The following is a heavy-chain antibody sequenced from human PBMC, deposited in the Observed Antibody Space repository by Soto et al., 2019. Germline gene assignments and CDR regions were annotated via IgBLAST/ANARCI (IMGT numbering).Heavy chain of an antibody. V-gene: IGHV1-69*12. Sequence: QVQLVQSGAEVKKPGSSMKVSCKASGGTFNSYAISWVRQAPGQGLEWMGGIIPIFGTADYAQKFQGRVTIAAVESTSTAYMELSSLRSEDTAVYYCASHYDSGGYYYRGLDYWGQGTLVTVSS. J-gene: IGHJ4*02. D-gene: IGHD3-22*01. CDR2: IIPIFGTA. CDR3: ASHYDSGGYYYRGLDY. CDR1: GGTFNSYA.